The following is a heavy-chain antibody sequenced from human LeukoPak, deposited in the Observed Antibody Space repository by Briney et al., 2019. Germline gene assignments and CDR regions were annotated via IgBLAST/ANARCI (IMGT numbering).Heavy chain of an antibody. J-gene: IGHJ4*02. CDR2: INHSGST. V-gene: IGHV4-34*01. Sequence: SETLSLTCTVYGGSFSSYYWSWIRQPPGKGLEWIGEINHSGSTNYNPSLKSRVNISVDTSKDQFSLKLSSVTAADTAVYYCARGRGGSTSYYYFDYWGQGTLVTVSS. D-gene: IGHD2-2*01. CDR3: ARGRGGSTSYYYFDY. CDR1: GGSFSSYY.